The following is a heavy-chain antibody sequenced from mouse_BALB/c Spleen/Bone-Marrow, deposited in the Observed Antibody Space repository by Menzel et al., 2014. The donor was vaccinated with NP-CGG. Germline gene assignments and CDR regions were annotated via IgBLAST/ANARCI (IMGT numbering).Heavy chain of an antibody. CDR3: ARLTYYGLSDY. Sequence: EVQVVESGGGLVQPGGSLKLSCTASGFDFXRYWMSWVRQAPGKGLQWIGEINPESSTINYTPSLKDKFIISRDNAKNTLYQQMNKVRSEDTALYYCARLTYYGLSDYWGQGTTLTVSS. CDR1: GFDFXRYW. V-gene: IGHV4-1*02. CDR2: INPESSTI. D-gene: IGHD1-2*01. J-gene: IGHJ2*01.